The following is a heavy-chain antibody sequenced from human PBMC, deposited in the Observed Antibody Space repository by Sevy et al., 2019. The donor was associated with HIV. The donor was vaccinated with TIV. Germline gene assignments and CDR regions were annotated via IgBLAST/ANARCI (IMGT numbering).Heavy chain of an antibody. J-gene: IGHJ6*03. D-gene: IGHD3-10*01. CDR2: INSDGSST. Sequence: GGSLRLSCAASGFTFSSYWMHWVRQAPGKGLVWISRINSDGSSTSYADSVKGRFTISRDNAKNTLYLQMNSLRAEDTAVYYCARSGRGSGSYYNPKNYYYYYMDVWGKGTTVTVSS. CDR3: ARSGRGSGSYYNPKNYYYYYMDV. V-gene: IGHV3-74*01. CDR1: GFTFSSYW.